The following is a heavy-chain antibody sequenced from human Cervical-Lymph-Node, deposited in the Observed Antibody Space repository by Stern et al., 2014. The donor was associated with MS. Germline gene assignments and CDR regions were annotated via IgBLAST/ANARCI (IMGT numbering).Heavy chain of an antibody. CDR3: ALSSETSDRWYSLGYDL. CDR1: GGTFSRFP. CDR2: IFPVFGTP. D-gene: IGHD6-13*01. V-gene: IGHV1-69*01. Sequence: QVQLVQSGAEVTKPGSSVKVSCKASGGTFSRFPSSWVRQAPGKGLRGRGGIFPVFGTPTYAQEFRGRVTITADVSTSTVYMELSSLRSDDTAVYYCALSSETSDRWYSLGYDLWGQGTLVTVSS. J-gene: IGHJ5*02.